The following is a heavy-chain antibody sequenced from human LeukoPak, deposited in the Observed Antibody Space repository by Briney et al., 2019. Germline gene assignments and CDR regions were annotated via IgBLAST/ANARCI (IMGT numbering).Heavy chain of an antibody. J-gene: IGHJ4*02. CDR3: ARSSLSSSWLFDY. D-gene: IGHD6-13*01. Sequence: PGGSLRLSCAASGFTFSDYYMSWIRQAPGKGLEWVSYIGSSGTTIYYADSVKGRFTISRDNAKNSLYLQMNSLRADDTAMYYCARSSLSSSWLFDYWGQGTLVTVSS. CDR1: GFTFSDYY. V-gene: IGHV3-11*01. CDR2: IGSSGTTI.